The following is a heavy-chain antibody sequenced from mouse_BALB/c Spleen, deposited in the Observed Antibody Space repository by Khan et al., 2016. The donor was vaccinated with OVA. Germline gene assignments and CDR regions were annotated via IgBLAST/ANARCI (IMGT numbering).Heavy chain of an antibody. CDR1: GFSFNSYG. CDR3: ATSYFDGYYFDY. V-gene: IGHV5-17*02. D-gene: IGHD1-1*01. Sequence: EVELVESGGGLVQPGGSRKLSCAASGFSFNSYGMHWVRQAPAKGLEWVAYISGDSNTIYYTDTVKGRFTISRDNPKNTLFLQMTSLMSEDTAMYYCATSYFDGYYFDYWGPGTTLTVS. CDR2: ISGDSNTI. J-gene: IGHJ2*01.